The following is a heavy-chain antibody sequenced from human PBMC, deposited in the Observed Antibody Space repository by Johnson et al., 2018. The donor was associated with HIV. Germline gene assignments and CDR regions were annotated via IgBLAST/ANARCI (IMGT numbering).Heavy chain of an antibody. D-gene: IGHD3-22*01. J-gene: IGHJ3*02. CDR1: GFTFSSYW. Sequence: VQLVESGGGLVQPGGSLRLSCAASGFTFSSYWMSWVRQAPGKGLEWVGRINSKTDGGTTDYAAAVNGSFTISRDDSKNTLYLQMNSLKTEDTAVYYCTTWPYYYDTSEDAFDIWGQGTMVTVSS. CDR2: INSKTDGGTT. V-gene: IGHV3-15*01. CDR3: TTWPYYYDTSEDAFDI.